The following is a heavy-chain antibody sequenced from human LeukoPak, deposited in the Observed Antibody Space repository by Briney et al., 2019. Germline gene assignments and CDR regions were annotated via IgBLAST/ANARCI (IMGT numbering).Heavy chain of an antibody. CDR2: ISWNSGYI. J-gene: IGHJ6*02. CDR1: GFTFDDYA. Sequence: PGGSLRLSCAASGFTFDDYAMHWVRQAPGKGLEWVSGISWNSGYIGFADSVKGRFTISRDNSKNSLYLQMDSLRTEDMAVYYCARDRWVGYDSSGYYYGMDVWGQGTTVTVSS. V-gene: IGHV3-9*03. CDR3: ARDRWVGYDSSGYYYGMDV. D-gene: IGHD3-22*01.